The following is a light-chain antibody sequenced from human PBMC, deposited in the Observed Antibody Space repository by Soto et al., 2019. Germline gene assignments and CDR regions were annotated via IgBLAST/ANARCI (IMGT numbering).Light chain of an antibody. J-gene: IGKJ2*01. V-gene: IGKV3-15*01. CDR2: GAS. CDR1: QSVSSSY. CDR3: QQYHNWPPQYT. Sequence: EIVLTQSPGTLSLSPGERATLSCRASQSVSSSYLAWYQQKPGQAPRRLIYGASTRTAGVPARFSGSGSGTDFTLTISSLQSEDFAVYYCQQYHNWPPQYTFGQGTKLQIK.